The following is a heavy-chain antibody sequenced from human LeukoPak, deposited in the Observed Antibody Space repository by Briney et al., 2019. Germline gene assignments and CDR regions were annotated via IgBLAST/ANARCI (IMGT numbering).Heavy chain of an antibody. D-gene: IGHD4-17*01. J-gene: IGHJ4*02. CDR1: GFTFSSYA. CDR3: ARVTTVTTPPDY. V-gene: IGHV3-30-3*01. CDR2: ISYDGSNK. Sequence: GRSLRLSCAASGFTFSSYAMHWVRQAPGKGLEWVAVISYDGSNKYYADSVKGRFTISRDNSKNTLYLQMNSLRAEDTAVYYCARVTTVTTPPDYWGQGTLVTVSS.